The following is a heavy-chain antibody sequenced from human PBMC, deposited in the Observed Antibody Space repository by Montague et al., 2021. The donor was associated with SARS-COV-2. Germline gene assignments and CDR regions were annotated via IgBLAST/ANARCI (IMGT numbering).Heavy chain of an antibody. CDR2: IFHTGRA. J-gene: IGHJ4*02. D-gene: IGHD2/OR15-2a*01. CDR1: GTPIRSGGYY. CDR3: TRVRLFYGLDS. V-gene: IGHV4-31*03. Sequence: TLSLTCTVSGTPIRSGGYYWTWIRQHPGKGLEWIGNIFHTGRAYYNPSLETRVTISVDTSNNLFSLRLSSVTAADTAMYFCTRVRLFYGLDSWGQGTLVTVSS.